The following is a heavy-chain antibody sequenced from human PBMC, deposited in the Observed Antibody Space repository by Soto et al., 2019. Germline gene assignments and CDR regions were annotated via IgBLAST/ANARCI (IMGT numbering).Heavy chain of an antibody. CDR1: GVSVSSGSDY. D-gene: IGHD5-18*01. V-gene: IGHV4-61*01. CDR3: ARVLQLWTLDY. J-gene: IGHJ4*02. CDR2: IYYRGST. Sequence: QVQLQESGPGLVKPSETLSRTCTVSGVSVSSGSDYWSWIRQPPGKGLEWIGYIYYRGSTNYNPSLKSRVTISVDTSKNQFSLKLSSVTAADTAVYYCARVLQLWTLDYWGQGPLVTVSS.